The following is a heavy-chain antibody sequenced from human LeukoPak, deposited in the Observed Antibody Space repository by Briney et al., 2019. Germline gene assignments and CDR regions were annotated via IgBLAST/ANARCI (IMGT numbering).Heavy chain of an antibody. Sequence: SETLSLTCTVSGGSISSGGYYWTWIRQHPGKGLEWIGYIYYSGSTYYNPSLKSRVTISVDTSKNQFSLKLSSVTAADTAVYYCALGYCGGGSCYAQEYFQHWGQGTLVTVSS. D-gene: IGHD2-15*01. CDR3: ALGYCGGGSCYAQEYFQH. J-gene: IGHJ1*01. V-gene: IGHV4-31*03. CDR2: IYYSGST. CDR1: GGSISSGGYY.